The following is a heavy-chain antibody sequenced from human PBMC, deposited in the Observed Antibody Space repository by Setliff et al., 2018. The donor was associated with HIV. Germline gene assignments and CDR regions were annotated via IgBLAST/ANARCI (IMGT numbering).Heavy chain of an antibody. J-gene: IGHJ4*02. CDR2: IYPDKSDT. Sequence: PGESLKISCQGSGYTFSTYWIAWVRQTPGKGMDWVGLIYPDKSDTKYRPSLQGQVTISADKSIATAYLQWNNLMASDTALYYCARLRHNRPWLVVNSPLDSWGQGTLVTVS. V-gene: IGHV5-51*01. CDR1: GYTFSTYW. CDR3: ARLRHNRPWLVVNSPLDS. D-gene: IGHD6-19*01.